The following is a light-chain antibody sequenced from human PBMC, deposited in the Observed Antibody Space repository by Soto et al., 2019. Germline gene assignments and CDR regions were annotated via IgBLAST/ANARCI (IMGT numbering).Light chain of an antibody. CDR1: SSTIGSYP. Sequence: QSALTQPPSASGTPGQTVTISCSGSSSTIGSYPVNWYQQLPGTAPKLLIYSNSQRPSGVPDRVSGSKSGTSASLAISGLQSEDEADYYCATWDDSLKGVMFGGGTQLTVL. V-gene: IGLV1-44*01. CDR3: ATWDDSLKGVM. J-gene: IGLJ3*02. CDR2: SNS.